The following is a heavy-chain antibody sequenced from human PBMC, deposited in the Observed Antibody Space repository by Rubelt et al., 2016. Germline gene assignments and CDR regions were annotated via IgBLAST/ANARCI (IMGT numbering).Heavy chain of an antibody. CDR2: INHSGST. J-gene: IGHJ6*02. CDR3: ARMAGNYYGMDV. V-gene: IGHV4-34*01. D-gene: IGHD5-24*01. CDR1: GGSFSGYY. Sequence: QVQLLQWGAGLLKPSETLSLTCAVYGGSFSGYYWSWIRQPPGKGLEWIGEINHSGSTNYNPSLKSRVTISVDTSKNQFSLKLSSVTAADTAVYYCARMAGNYYGMDVWGQGTTVTVSS.